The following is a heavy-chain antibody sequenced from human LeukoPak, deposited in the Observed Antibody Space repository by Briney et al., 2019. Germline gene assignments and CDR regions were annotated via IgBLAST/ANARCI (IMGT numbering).Heavy chain of an antibody. CDR3: ASSLVGATYFDY. D-gene: IGHD1-26*01. V-gene: IGHV1-18*01. J-gene: IGHJ4*02. Sequence: ASVKVSCKASGYTFTSYGISWVRQAPGKGLEWMGWISAYNGNTNYAQKLQGRVTMTTDTSTSTAYMELRSLRSDDTAVYYCASSLVGATYFDYWGQGTLVTVSS. CDR2: ISAYNGNT. CDR1: GYTFTSYG.